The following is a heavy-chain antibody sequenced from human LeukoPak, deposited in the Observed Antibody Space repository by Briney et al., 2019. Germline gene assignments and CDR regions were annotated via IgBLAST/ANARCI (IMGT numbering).Heavy chain of an antibody. V-gene: IGHV3-11*06. CDR1: GFTFSDYY. CDR3: AMSPAGVCY. J-gene: IGHJ4*02. D-gene: IGHD2-8*01. Sequence: GGSLRLSCAASGFTFSDYYMTWIRQAPGQGLEWVAYITSSNSYTNYADSVKGRFTISRDNAKNSLYLKMNSLEVEDTAVYYCAMSPAGVCYWGQGTLVTV. CDR2: ITSSNSYT.